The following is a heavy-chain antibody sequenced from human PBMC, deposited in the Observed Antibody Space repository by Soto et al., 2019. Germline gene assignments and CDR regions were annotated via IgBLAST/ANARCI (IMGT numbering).Heavy chain of an antibody. D-gene: IGHD2-21*02. CDR2: INPNSGGT. J-gene: IGHJ3*02. V-gene: IGHV1-2*04. CDR3: ARDWRELAYCGGDCSYSYDAFDI. CDR1: GYTFTGYY. Sequence: ASVKVSCKASGYTFTGYYMHWVRQAPGQGLEWMGWINPNSGGTNYAQKFQGWVTMTRDTSISTAYMELSRLRSDDTAVYYCARDWRELAYCGGDCSYSYDAFDIWGQGTMVTVSS.